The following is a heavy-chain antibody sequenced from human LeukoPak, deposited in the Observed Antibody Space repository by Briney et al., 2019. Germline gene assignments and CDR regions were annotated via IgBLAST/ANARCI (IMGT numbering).Heavy chain of an antibody. Sequence: WVRQAPGKGLEWIGSIYDSGSTYYNPSLKSRVTISVDTSKNQFSLKLNSVAAADTAVYYCARHYGPWGQGTLVTVSS. CDR3: ARHYGP. J-gene: IGHJ5*02. V-gene: IGHV4-39*01. CDR2: IYDSGST. D-gene: IGHD3-10*01.